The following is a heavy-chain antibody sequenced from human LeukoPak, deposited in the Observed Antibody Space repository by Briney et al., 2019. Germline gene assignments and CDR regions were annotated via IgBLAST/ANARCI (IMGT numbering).Heavy chain of an antibody. CDR1: GFTFSSYV. CDR2: ISYDGSNK. J-gene: IGHJ4*02. D-gene: IGHD3-16*02. Sequence: GRSLRLSCAASGFTFSSYVMHWVRQAPGKGLEWVAIISYDGSNKYYADSVKGRFTISRDNSKNTLYLQMNSLRAEDTAVYYCARDEMTRNDYVWGSYRYGTAVDYWGQGTLVTVSS. V-gene: IGHV3-30*04. CDR3: ARDEMTRNDYVWGSYRYGTAVDY.